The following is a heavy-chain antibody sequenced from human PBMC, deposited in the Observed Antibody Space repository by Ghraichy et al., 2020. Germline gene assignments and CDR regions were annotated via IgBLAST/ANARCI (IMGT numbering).Heavy chain of an antibody. CDR2: IYYSGST. CDR1: GGSISSYY. Sequence: SETLSLTCTVSGGSISSYYWSWIRQPPGKGLEWIGYIYYSGSTNYNPSLKSRVTISVDTSKNQFSLKLSSVTAADTAVYYCARQGGRDFWSGGTLFGSAYYYGMDVWGQGTTVTVSS. D-gene: IGHD3-3*01. V-gene: IGHV4-59*08. CDR3: ARQGGRDFWSGGTLFGSAYYYGMDV. J-gene: IGHJ6*02.